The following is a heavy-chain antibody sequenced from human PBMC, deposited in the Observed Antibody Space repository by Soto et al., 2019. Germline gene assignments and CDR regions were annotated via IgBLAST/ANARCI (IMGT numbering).Heavy chain of an antibody. CDR3: TGEVASGY. CDR2: ISRDVGTK. D-gene: IGHD2-8*02. CDR1: GFTVSTYG. V-gene: IGHV3-30*03. J-gene: IGHJ4*02. Sequence: QVQLVESGGGVVQPGRSLRLSCAVAGFTVSTYGMHWVRQAPVKGLEGVAVISRDVGTKYYADSVKGLFTISRDNSRNKLLLEMNSLICDDLAVYYCTGEVASGYWGQGSLVTVS.